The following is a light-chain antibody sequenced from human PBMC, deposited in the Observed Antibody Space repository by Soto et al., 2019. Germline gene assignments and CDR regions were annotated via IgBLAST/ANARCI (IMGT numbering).Light chain of an antibody. CDR1: SSDVGGYNY. CDR2: DVS. J-gene: IGLJ1*01. V-gene: IGLV2-14*01. CDR3: NSYTTSNTRQIV. Sequence: QSVLTQPASVSGSPGQSITISCTGTSSDVGGYNYVSCYQQHPGKAPKFMIYDVSNRPSGVSTRFSGSKSGNTASLTISGLQAEDEADYYCNSYTTSNTRQIVFGTGTKLTVL.